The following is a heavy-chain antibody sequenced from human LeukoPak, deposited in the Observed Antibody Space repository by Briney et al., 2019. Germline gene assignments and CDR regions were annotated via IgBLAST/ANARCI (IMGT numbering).Heavy chain of an antibody. J-gene: IGHJ4*02. CDR2: ISSNGGGT. CDR1: GFTFSSYA. D-gene: IGHD2-15*01. CDR3: SGGSRRRFDY. Sequence: GGSLRLSCSASGFTFSSYAMHWVRQAPGKGLEYVSAISSNGGGTYYADSVKGRFTISRDNSKNTLYLQMSSLRAEDTAVYYCSGGSRRRFDYWGQGTLVTVSS. V-gene: IGHV3-64D*06.